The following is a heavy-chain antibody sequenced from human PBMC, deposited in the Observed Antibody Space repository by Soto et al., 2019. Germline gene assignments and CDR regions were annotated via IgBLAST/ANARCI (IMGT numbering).Heavy chain of an antibody. CDR3: ARQYSSLYYFDY. Sequence: PSETLSLTCTVSGGSISSYYWSWIRQPPGKGLEWIGYIYYSGSTNYNPSLKSRVTISVDTSKNQFSLKLSSVTAADTAVYYCARQYSSLYYFDYWGQGTLGTVS. V-gene: IGHV4-59*08. CDR1: GGSISSYY. CDR2: IYYSGST. D-gene: IGHD6-19*01. J-gene: IGHJ4*02.